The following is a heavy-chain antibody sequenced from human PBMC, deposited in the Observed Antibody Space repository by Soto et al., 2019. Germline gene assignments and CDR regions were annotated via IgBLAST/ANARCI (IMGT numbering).Heavy chain of an antibody. V-gene: IGHV5-51*01. CDR2: IYPGDPGA. CDR3: ARQTTGWFGMDV. CDR1: GYSFTDYW. Sequence: PGESLKISCKGAGYSFTDYWIGWVRQMPGKGLEWMGIIYPGDPGARYSPSFQGQVSISADKSVNTAYLQWGNLKASDTAMYYCARQTTGWFGMDVWGQGTTVTVYS. D-gene: IGHD6-19*01. J-gene: IGHJ6*02.